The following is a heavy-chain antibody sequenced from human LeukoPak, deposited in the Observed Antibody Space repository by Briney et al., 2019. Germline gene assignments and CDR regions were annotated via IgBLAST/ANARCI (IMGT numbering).Heavy chain of an antibody. J-gene: IGHJ4*02. CDR2: IKSKTDGGTT. V-gene: IGHV3-15*01. Sequence: GGSLRLSCAASGFTFSNAWMSWVRQAPGKGLEWVGRIKSKTDGGTTDYAALVKGRFTISRDDSKNTLYLQMNSLRAEDTAVYYCARDRASAVTTFFDYWGQGTLVTVSS. CDR1: GFTFSNAW. D-gene: IGHD4-17*01. CDR3: ARDRASAVTTFFDY.